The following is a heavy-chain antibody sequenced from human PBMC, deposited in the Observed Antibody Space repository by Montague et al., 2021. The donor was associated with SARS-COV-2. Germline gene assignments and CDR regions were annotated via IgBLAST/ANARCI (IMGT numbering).Heavy chain of an antibody. J-gene: IGHJ6*02. D-gene: IGHD3-9*01. Sequence: TIYYADSVKGRFTISRDNARNSVFLQMNSLRVEDTAVYYCAREPEILTGGGYNYGLDAWGQGTTVTVSS. CDR3: AREPEILTGGGYNYGLDA. V-gene: IGHV3-48*03. CDR2: TI.